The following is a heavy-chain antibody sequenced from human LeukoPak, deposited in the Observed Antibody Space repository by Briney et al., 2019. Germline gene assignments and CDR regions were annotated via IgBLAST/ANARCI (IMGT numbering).Heavy chain of an antibody. CDR2: MNPNSGNT. D-gene: IGHD3-22*01. Sequence: GASVKVSCKASGYTFSSYDIHWVRQATGQGLEWMGSMNPNSGNTGYAQKFQGRVTMTRNTSISTAYMELSSLRSDDTAVYYCARHNYDSLGGRDFYYWGPGTLVTSSS. CDR1: GYTFSSYD. CDR3: ARHNYDSLGGRDFYY. J-gene: IGHJ4*01. V-gene: IGHV1-8*01.